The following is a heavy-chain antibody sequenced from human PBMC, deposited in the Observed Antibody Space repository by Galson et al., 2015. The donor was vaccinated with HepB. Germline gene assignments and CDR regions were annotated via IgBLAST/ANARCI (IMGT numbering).Heavy chain of an antibody. Sequence: SLRLSCAASGFTFSSYGMHWVRQAPGKGLEWVAFIRYDGSNKYYADSVKGRFTISRDNSKNTLYLQMNSLRAEDTAVYYCAKVLMVRGVIIVYYYYGMDVWGQGTTVTVSS. CDR3: AKVLMVRGVIIVYYYYGMDV. CDR1: GFTFSSYG. J-gene: IGHJ6*02. V-gene: IGHV3-30*02. CDR2: IRYDGSNK. D-gene: IGHD3-10*01.